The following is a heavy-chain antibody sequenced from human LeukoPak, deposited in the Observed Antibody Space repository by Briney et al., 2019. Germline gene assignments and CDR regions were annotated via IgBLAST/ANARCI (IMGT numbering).Heavy chain of an antibody. V-gene: IGHV1-69*04. CDR1: GGTFSSYA. CDR2: IIPILGIA. J-gene: IGHJ5*02. D-gene: IGHD3-10*01. Sequence: ASVKVSCKASGGTFSSYAICWVRQAPGQGLEWMGRIIPILGIANYAQKFQGRGTITADKSTSTAYMELSSLRSEDTAVYYCAIRDGSGSYFEFDPWGQGTLVAVSS. CDR3: AIRDGSGSYFEFDP.